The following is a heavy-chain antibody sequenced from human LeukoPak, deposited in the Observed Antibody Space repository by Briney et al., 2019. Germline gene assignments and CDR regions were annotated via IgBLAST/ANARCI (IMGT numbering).Heavy chain of an antibody. V-gene: IGHV3-30*03. CDR2: ISYDGSTK. D-gene: IGHD3-22*01. CDR1: GFTFSSYW. CDR3: ARDKDRATYYYDSSGYALDY. Sequence: GGSLRLSCAASGFTFSSYWMHWVRQAPGKGLEWVAVISYDGSTKYYTNSVKGRFTISRDNSKNTLYLQMNSLRAEDTAVYYCARDKDRATYYYDSSGYALDYWGQGTLVTVSS. J-gene: IGHJ4*02.